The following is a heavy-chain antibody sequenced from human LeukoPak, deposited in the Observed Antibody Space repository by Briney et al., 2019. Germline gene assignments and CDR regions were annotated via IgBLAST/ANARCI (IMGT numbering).Heavy chain of an antibody. V-gene: IGHV5-51*01. CDR1: GYSFTNYW. CDR3: ARHRTSGWSRVFDY. D-gene: IGHD6-19*01. Sequence: KVGESLKISCKGSGYSFTNYWIGWVRRMPGKGLEWMGIIYPGDSDTRYSPSFQGQVTISADKSISTAYLQWSSLKASDTAMYYCARHRTSGWSRVFDYWGQGTLVTVSS. CDR2: IYPGDSDT. J-gene: IGHJ4*02.